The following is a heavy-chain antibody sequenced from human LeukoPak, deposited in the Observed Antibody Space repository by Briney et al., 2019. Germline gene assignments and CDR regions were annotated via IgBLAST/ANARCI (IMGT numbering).Heavy chain of an antibody. J-gene: IGHJ4*02. D-gene: IGHD1-26*01. CDR3: ARNLPGSYSGLGY. V-gene: IGHV3-23*01. CDR2: ISGSGGST. CDR1: GFTFSSYA. Sequence: GGSLRLSCAASGFTFSSYAMSWGRQVPGKGLEWVSAISGSGGSTYYADSVKGRFTISRDNSKSTLFLQMNSLRAEDTGVYYCARNLPGSYSGLGYWGQGTLVTVSS.